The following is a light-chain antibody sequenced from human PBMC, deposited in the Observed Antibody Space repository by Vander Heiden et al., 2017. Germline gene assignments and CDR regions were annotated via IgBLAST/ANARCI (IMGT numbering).Light chain of an antibody. J-gene: IGKJ4*01. V-gene: IGKV4-1*01. CDR1: QSVLYSPNNKNQ. CDR2: WAS. CDR3: QQYYSTHPLT. Sequence: DIVMPQSPDSLAVSLGERATINCKSSQSVLYSPNNKNQLAWYQQKPGQPPKLLIYWASTRQSGVPDRFSGSGSGTDFTLTISSLQAEDVAVYYCQQYYSTHPLTFGGGTKVEIK.